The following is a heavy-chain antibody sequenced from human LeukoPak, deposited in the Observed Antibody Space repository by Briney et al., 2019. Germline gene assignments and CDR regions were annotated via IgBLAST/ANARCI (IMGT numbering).Heavy chain of an antibody. CDR3: VRDQLVTTTEDWFDP. J-gene: IGHJ5*02. V-gene: IGHV1-2*06. Sequence: GASVKVSCKASGYSFTDYYIHWVRQAPGQGLEWVGRINPNGGGTNYAQNFQGRVTMTRDTSISTAYMDLSSLRSDDTAVYYCVRDQLVTTTEDWFDPWGQGTLVTAS. D-gene: IGHD1-1*01. CDR1: GYSFTDYY. CDR2: INPNGGGT.